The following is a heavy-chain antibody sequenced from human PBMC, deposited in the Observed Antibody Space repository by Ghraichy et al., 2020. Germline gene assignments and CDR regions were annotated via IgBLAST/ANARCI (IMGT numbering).Heavy chain of an antibody. D-gene: IGHD3-16*01. CDR2: IKQDGSEK. Sequence: GGSLRLSCAASGFTSSSYWMSWVRQAPGKGLEWVANIKQDGSEKYYVDSVKGRFTISRDNAKNSLYLQMNSLRAEDTAVYYCVRDRVGAWVDYWGQGTLVTVSS. J-gene: IGHJ4*02. V-gene: IGHV3-7*01. CDR1: GFTSSSYW. CDR3: VRDRVGAWVDY.